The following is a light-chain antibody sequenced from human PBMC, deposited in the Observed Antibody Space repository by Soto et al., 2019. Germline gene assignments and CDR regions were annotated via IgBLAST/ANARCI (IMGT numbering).Light chain of an antibody. CDR1: QSVSSN. V-gene: IGKV3-15*01. CDR2: GAS. CDR3: QQYNKWPPYT. J-gene: IGKJ2*01. Sequence: EIVMTQSPANLSVSPGERATLSCSASQSVSSNLAWYQQKPGQGPRLLIYGASTRATGIPARFSGSGSGTEFTLTISSLQSEAFAVYYCQQYNKWPPYTFGQGTKVEIK.